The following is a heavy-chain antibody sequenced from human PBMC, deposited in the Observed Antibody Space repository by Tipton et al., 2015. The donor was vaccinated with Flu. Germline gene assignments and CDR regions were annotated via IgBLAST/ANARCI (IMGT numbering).Heavy chain of an antibody. J-gene: IGHJ4*02. D-gene: IGHD3-10*02. V-gene: IGHV4-59*04. CDR3: ARLSYYDVDLKNFYFED. Sequence: GLVKPSETLSLTCSVSVGSINNYYWSWIRQPPGKGLEWIGDISSRGNTYSNPSLKSRVVIFVDTSKNQLSLKLTSVTAADTAVYYCARLSYYDVDLKNFYFEDWGQGTLVTVSS. CDR1: VGSINNYY. CDR2: ISSRGNT.